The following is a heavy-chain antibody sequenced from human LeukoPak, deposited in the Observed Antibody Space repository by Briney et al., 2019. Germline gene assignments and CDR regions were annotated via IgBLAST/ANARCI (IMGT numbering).Heavy chain of an antibody. CDR3: ARVYSIHFYGDYDSWFDP. D-gene: IGHD4-17*01. Sequence: SETLSLTCTVSGGSISSGGYSWSWIRQHPGKGLEWIGYIYYSGSTYYNPSLKSRVTISVDTSKNQFSLKLSSVTAADTAVYYCARVYSIHFYGDYDSWFDPWGQGTLVTVSS. CDR2: IYYSGST. J-gene: IGHJ5*02. V-gene: IGHV4-31*03. CDR1: GGSISSGGYS.